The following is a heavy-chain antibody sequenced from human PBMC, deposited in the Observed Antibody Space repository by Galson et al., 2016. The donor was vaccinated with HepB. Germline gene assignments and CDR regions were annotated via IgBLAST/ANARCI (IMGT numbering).Heavy chain of an antibody. J-gene: IGHJ4*02. CDR1: GVSFSSDG. CDR2: IMAVFGTP. V-gene: IGHV1-69*13. Sequence: SVKVSCKASGVSFSSDGFSWVRQAPGQGLEWMGGIMAVFGTPTYAQKFQGRVTFTADESTSTAYMELHSLRSEDTAVYFCARDTGNIAASASRFDFWGQGTLVTVSS. CDR3: ARDTGNIAASASRFDF. D-gene: IGHD6-6*01.